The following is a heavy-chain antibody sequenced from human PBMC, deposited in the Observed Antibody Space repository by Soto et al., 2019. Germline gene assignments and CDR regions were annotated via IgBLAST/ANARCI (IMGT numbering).Heavy chain of an antibody. V-gene: IGHV3-74*02. CDR2: INSDGSVI. Sequence: EVQLVESGGGSVQAGGSLRLSCTVSGFTFGNYWMHWVRQAPGKGLEWASRINSDGSVISYVESVKGRFTISRDNAKNTLYLQMNSLRADDTAVYYCASASVADAFDLWGRGTMVTVSS. CDR1: GFTFGNYW. J-gene: IGHJ3*01. D-gene: IGHD2-21*01. CDR3: ASASVADAFDL.